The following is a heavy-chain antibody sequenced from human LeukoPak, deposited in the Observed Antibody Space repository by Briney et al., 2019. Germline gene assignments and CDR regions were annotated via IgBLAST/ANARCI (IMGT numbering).Heavy chain of an antibody. Sequence: PGGSLRLSCAASGFTFSSYAMSWVRQAPGEGLEWVSAISGSGGSTYYADSVKGRFTISRDNSKNTLYLQMNSLRAEDTAVYYCAKESDYYGSGSSYFDYWGQGTLVTVSS. CDR2: ISGSGGST. CDR3: AKESDYYGSGSSYFDY. D-gene: IGHD3-10*01. J-gene: IGHJ4*02. V-gene: IGHV3-23*01. CDR1: GFTFSSYA.